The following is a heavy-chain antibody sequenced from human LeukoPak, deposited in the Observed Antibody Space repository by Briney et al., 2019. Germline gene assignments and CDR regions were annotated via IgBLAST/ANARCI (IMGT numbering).Heavy chain of an antibody. CDR1: GGSISSSSYY. D-gene: IGHD3-10*01. CDR3: ARDTYYYGSGSRPPLDY. J-gene: IGHJ4*02. CDR2: IYYSGST. Sequence: SETLSLTCTVSGGSISSSSYYWGWIRQPPGKGLEWIGSIYYSGSTYYSPSPKSRVTISVDTSKNQFSLNLSSVTAADTAVYFCARDTYYYGSGSRPPLDYWGQGTLVTVSS. V-gene: IGHV4-39*07.